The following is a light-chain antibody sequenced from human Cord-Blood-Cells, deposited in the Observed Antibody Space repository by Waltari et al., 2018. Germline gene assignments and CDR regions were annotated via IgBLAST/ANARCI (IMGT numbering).Light chain of an antibody. V-gene: IGLV2-14*03. CDR1: SSDVGGYHY. J-gene: IGLJ3*02. CDR2: DVS. CDR3: SSYTSSSNWV. Sequence: QSALTQPASVSGSPGQSLTISCTGTSSDVGGYHYVSWYQQHPGKAPKLMIYDVSNRPSGVSNRFSGSKSGNTASLTISGLQAEDEADYYCSSYTSSSNWVFGGGTKLTVL.